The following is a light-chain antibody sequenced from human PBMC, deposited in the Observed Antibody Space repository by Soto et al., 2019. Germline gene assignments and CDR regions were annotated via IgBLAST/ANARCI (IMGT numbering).Light chain of an antibody. CDR1: QSVSGW. J-gene: IGKJ5*01. CDR3: QQSYSTPRT. CDR2: AAS. Sequence: DSRIGKSRSTLWASVRDTVTVTCRASQSVSGWLAWYQQKPGKAPKLLIYAASSLQSGVPSRFSGSGSGTDFTLTISSLQPEDFATYYCQQSYSTPRTFGQGTRLEIK. V-gene: IGKV1-39*01.